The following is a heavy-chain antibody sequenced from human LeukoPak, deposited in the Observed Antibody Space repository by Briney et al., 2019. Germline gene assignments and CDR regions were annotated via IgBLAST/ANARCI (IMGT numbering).Heavy chain of an antibody. J-gene: IGHJ4*02. V-gene: IGHV1-69*05. CDR3: ATDASIYDSRGYYYLW. CDR1: GGTFSSYA. CDR2: IIPIFGTA. D-gene: IGHD3-22*01. Sequence: ASVKVSCKASGGTFSSYAISWVRQAPGQGLEWMGRIIPIFGTANYAQKFQGRVTITTDESTSTAYMELSSLRSEDTAVYYCATDASIYDSRGYYYLWWGQGTLVTVSS.